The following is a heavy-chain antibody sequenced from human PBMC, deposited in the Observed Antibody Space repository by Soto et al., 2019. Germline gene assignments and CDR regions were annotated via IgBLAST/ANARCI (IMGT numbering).Heavy chain of an antibody. J-gene: IGHJ5*02. CDR2: IYYSGST. Sequence: SETLSLTCTVSGGSISSYYWSWIRQPPGKGLEWIGYIYYSGSTNYNPSLKSRVTISVDTSKNQFSLKLSSVTAADTAVYYCARGVYYDSSGYYVSWFDPWGQGTLVTVSS. V-gene: IGHV4-59*01. D-gene: IGHD3-22*01. CDR1: GGSISSYY. CDR3: ARGVYYDSSGYYVSWFDP.